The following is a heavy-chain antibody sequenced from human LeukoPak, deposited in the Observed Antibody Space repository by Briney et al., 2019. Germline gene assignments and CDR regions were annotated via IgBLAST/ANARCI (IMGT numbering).Heavy chain of an antibody. D-gene: IGHD6-19*01. CDR1: GGSFSGYY. J-gene: IGHJ6*03. CDR3: ARENGGWYLLGWVRGYYMDV. Sequence: SETLSLTCAVYGGSFSGYYWSWIRQPPGKGLGWIGEINHSGSTNYNPSLKSRVTISVDTSKNQFSLKLSSVTAADTAVYYCARENGGWYLLGWVRGYYMDVWGKGTTVTVSS. CDR2: INHSGST. V-gene: IGHV4-34*01.